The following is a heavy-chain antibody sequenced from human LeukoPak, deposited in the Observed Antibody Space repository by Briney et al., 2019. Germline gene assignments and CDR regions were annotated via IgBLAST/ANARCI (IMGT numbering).Heavy chain of an antibody. D-gene: IGHD1-1*01. J-gene: IGHJ6*03. V-gene: IGHV3-23*01. Sequence: GGSLRLSCAASGFTFSSYAMSWVRQAPGKGLEWVSAISGSGGSTYYADSVKGRFTISRDNSKNTLYLQMNSLRAEDTAVYYCAKAPNWNYYYYYMDVWGKGTTVTVSS. CDR1: GFTFSSYA. CDR2: ISGSGGST. CDR3: AKAPNWNYYYYYMDV.